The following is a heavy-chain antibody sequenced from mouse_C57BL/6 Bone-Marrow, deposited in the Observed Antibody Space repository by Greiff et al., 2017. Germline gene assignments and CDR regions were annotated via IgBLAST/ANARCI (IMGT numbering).Heavy chain of an antibody. CDR3: AREGTTVVAPFDY. D-gene: IGHD1-1*01. Sequence: QVQLKQPGAELVMPGASVQLSCKASGYTFTSYWMHWVKQRPGQGLEWIGEIDPSDSYTNYNQKFKGKSTLTVDKSSSTAYMQLSSLTSEDSAVYYCAREGTTVVAPFDYWGQGTTLTVSS. V-gene: IGHV1-69*01. J-gene: IGHJ2*01. CDR1: GYTFTSYW. CDR2: IDPSDSYT.